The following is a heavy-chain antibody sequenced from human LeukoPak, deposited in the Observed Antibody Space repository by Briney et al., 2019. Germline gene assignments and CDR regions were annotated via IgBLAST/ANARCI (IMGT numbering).Heavy chain of an antibody. CDR1: GFTFPTYG. Sequence: GMSLGLSCAATGFTFPTYGMHWVRQAPGQGLEWVAVISHDGSFTQYADSVKGRFTISRDNSKTTLYLQMGNLRSEDTAVYYCAKEYGYFQGFDYWGQGTLVTVSS. J-gene: IGHJ4*02. V-gene: IGHV3-30*18. D-gene: IGHD4-17*01. CDR3: AKEYGYFQGFDY. CDR2: ISHDGSFT.